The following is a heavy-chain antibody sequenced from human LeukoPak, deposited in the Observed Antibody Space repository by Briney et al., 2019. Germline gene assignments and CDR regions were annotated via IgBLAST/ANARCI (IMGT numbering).Heavy chain of an antibody. CDR3: VRGDWYFES. J-gene: IGHJ4*02. Sequence: GGSLRLSCATSGFNFSDSRMTWVRQAPGKGLQWVANINRDGTEKHFLDSIEDRFTISRDNRKKSLYLQMNSLRPQDTAVYFCVRGDWYFESWGQGTLVTVSS. CDR2: INRDGTEK. V-gene: IGHV3-7*04. D-gene: IGHD2-21*01. CDR1: GFNFSDSR.